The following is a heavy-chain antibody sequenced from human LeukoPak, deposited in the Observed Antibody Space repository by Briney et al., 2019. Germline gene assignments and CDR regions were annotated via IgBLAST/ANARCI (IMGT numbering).Heavy chain of an antibody. D-gene: IGHD3-16*01. CDR1: GYRFTDDY. J-gene: IGHJ4*02. CDR2: INPDTDFT. CDR3: APASEAYTSNWSV. Sequence: ASVKVACKTSGYRFTDDYIHWVRQAPGQGLEWMGWINPDTDFTNYAPKFRGRVIMTRDTSISTAYMEVRRLTFDDTAIYYCAPASEAYTSNWSVWGQGTLVTVSP. V-gene: IGHV1-2*02.